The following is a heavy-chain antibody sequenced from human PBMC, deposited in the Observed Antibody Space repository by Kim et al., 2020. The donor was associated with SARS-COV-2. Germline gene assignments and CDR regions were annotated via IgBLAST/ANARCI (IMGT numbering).Heavy chain of an antibody. CDR2: VSGSGGST. Sequence: GGSLRLSCAASGFTFRPYAMTWVRQAPGKGLEWVSIVSGSGGSTYYADSVKGRFTISRDNAENTLYLQMNSLRAEDTAVYYCAKARGSGACGQYCFYY. CDR1: GFTFRPYA. V-gene: IGHV3-23*01. D-gene: IGHD2-21*01. J-gene: IGHJ4*01. CDR3: AKARGSGACGQYCFYY.